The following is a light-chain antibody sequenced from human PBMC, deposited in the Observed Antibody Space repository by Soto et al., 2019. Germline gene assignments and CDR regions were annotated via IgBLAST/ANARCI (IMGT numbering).Light chain of an antibody. V-gene: IGLV2-14*03. CDR1: SSDVGNYNY. CDR3: SSYTSSTTLYV. J-gene: IGLJ1*01. Sequence: QSALTQPASVSGSPGQSITISCTGASSDVGNYNYVSWYQQHPGKAPKLIIYDVSNRPSGVSNRFSGSKSGNTASLTISGRQAEDEADYYCSSYTSSTTLYVFGTGTKVTVL. CDR2: DVS.